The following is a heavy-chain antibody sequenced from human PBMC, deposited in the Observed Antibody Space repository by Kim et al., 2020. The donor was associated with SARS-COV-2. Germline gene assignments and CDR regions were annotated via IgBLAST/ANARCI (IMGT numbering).Heavy chain of an antibody. CDR2: IIPIFGTA. J-gene: IGHJ6*02. Sequence: SVKVSCKASGGTFSSYAISWVRQAPGQGLEWMGGIIPIFGTANYAQKFQGRVTITADESTSTAYMELSSLRSEDTAVYYCARDGRDGVHYYYGMDVWGQGTTVTVSS. CDR3: ARDGRDGVHYYYGMDV. D-gene: IGHD2-15*01. CDR1: GGTFSSYA. V-gene: IGHV1-69*13.